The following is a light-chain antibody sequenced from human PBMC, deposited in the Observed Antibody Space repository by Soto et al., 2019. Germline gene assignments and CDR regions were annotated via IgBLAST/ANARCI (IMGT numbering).Light chain of an antibody. Sequence: QSALAQPPSASGTPGQRVTVSCSGSSSNIGSNTVNWYQQLPRTAPKLLIYTDNQRASGVPDRFSRSMSGTSASLAIIGLQTEDEADYYCAAWDDSLNGYVFGTGTKVTVL. CDR2: TDN. V-gene: IGLV1-44*01. CDR1: SSNIGSNT. CDR3: AAWDDSLNGYV. J-gene: IGLJ1*01.